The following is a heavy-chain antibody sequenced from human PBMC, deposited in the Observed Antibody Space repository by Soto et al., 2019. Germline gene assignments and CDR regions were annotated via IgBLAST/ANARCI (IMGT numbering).Heavy chain of an antibody. CDR3: ATDDYGDYAF. J-gene: IGHJ1*01. CDR1: GYTFTAYY. D-gene: IGHD4-17*01. Sequence: QVLLLQCGAEVKKPGASVKVSCKPFGYTFTAYYIHWVRQAPGQGLECVGWVDPRSGATNYVQRFKCRVVMTRDMSVRTVYTELSGLTSDDTAIYYCATDDYGDYAFWGQGALVPVSS. CDR2: VDPRSGAT. V-gene: IGHV1-2*02.